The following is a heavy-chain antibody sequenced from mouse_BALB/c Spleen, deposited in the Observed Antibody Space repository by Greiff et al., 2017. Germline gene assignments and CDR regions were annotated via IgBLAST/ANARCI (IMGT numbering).Heavy chain of an antibody. CDR2: IDPANGNT. D-gene: IGHD2-14*01. CDR1: GFNIKDTY. J-gene: IGHJ3*01. V-gene: IGHV14-3*02. CDR3: ARSGNYRYDVAY. Sequence: EVKLMESGAELVKPGASVKLSCTASGFNIKDTYMHWVKQRPEQGLEWIGRIDPANGNTKYDPKFQGKATITADTSSNTAYLQLSSLTSEDTAVYYCARSGNYRYDVAYWGQGTLVTVSA.